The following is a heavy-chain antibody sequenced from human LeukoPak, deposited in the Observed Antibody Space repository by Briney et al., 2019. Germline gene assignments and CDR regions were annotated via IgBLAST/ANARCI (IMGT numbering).Heavy chain of an antibody. CDR2: ISTSNGNT. CDR1: GYTFTSYG. CDR3: ASSDWLLLFSGYYFDY. J-gene: IGHJ4*02. Sequence: ASVKVSCKASGYTFTSYGISWVRQAPGQGLEWMGWISTSNGNTNYAQKFQGRVTMTTDTSTSTAYMELRTLRSDDTAVYYCASSDWLLLFSGYYFDYWGQGTLVTVSS. V-gene: IGHV1-18*01. D-gene: IGHD3-9*01.